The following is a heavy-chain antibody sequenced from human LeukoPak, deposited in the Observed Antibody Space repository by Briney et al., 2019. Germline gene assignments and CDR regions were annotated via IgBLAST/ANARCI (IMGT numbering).Heavy chain of an antibody. CDR2: INPNSGDT. CDR1: GHTFTGYS. D-gene: IGHD3-22*01. CDR3: ARALDSSGYYVVY. V-gene: IGHV1-2*06. J-gene: IGHJ4*02. Sequence: PSVKVSCQAFGHTFTGYSIHWVRQAPGQGLEWIGRINPNSGDTNYAPKFQGEVTMTRDTPISTAFMEVSRLRSDDTAVYYCARALDSSGYYVVYWGQRTLVTVSP.